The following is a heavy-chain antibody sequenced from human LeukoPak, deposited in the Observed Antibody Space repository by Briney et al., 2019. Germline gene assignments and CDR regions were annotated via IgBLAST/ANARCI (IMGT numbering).Heavy chain of an antibody. J-gene: IGHJ5*02. CDR1: GLTFSSYS. CDR3: AREDDYDHWFDP. Sequence: GGSLRLSCAASGLTFSSYSMNWVRQAPGKGLEWVSSISSSSSYIYYADSVKGRFTISRDNAKNSLYLQMNSLRAEDTAVYYCAREDDYDHWFDPWGQGTLVTVSS. CDR2: ISSSSSYI. V-gene: IGHV3-21*01. D-gene: IGHD3-22*01.